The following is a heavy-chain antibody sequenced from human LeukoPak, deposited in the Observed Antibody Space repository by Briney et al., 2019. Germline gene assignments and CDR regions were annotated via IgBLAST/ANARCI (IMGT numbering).Heavy chain of an antibody. CDR2: IYYTGST. CDR3: ARVYQSAEYYFDY. Sequence: SETLSLTCTVSGGSIDSYYWSWIRQPPGKGLQWIGYIYYTGSTEYHPSLKSRVTISLDTSKNQFSLKLTSVTAADTAVYYCARVYQSAEYYFDYWGQGNLVSVSS. CDR1: GGSIDSYY. V-gene: IGHV4-59*01. J-gene: IGHJ4*02. D-gene: IGHD2-2*01.